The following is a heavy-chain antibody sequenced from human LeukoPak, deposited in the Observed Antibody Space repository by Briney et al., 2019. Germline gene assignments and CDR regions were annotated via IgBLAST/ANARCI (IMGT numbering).Heavy chain of an antibody. Sequence: SETLSLTCIVSGGSISSYYWSWIRQPAGKGLEGIGRIYTSGSTNYNPSLKSRVTMSVDTSKNQFSLKLSSVTAADTAVYYCAREPSSGWFWYFDYWGQGTLVTVSS. V-gene: IGHV4-4*07. J-gene: IGHJ4*02. CDR1: GGSISSYY. CDR3: AREPSSGWFWYFDY. CDR2: IYTSGST. D-gene: IGHD6-19*01.